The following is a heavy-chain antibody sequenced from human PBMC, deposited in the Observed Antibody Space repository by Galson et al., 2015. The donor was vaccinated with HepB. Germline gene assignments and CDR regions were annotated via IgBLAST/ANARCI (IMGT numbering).Heavy chain of an antibody. Sequence: SLRLSCATSGFTFGDYAINWFRQAPGKGLAWVGFVRSKAYGGTAEYAASVRGRLTISRDASKSVAYLQMNSLRTEDTAFYYCARGDFGLAYSVYFAFWGRGTLVTVSS. J-gene: IGHJ4*02. CDR1: GFTFGDYA. V-gene: IGHV3-49*03. CDR2: VRSKAYGGTA. D-gene: IGHD3/OR15-3a*01. CDR3: ARGDFGLAYSVYFAF.